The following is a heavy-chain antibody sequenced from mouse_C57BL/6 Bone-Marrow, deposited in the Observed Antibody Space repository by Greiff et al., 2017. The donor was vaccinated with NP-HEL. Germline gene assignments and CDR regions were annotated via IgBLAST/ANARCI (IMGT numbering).Heavy chain of an antibody. CDR1: GYTFTDYY. CDR2: INPYNGGT. Sequence: VQLKQSGPVLVKPGASVKMSCKASGYTFTDYYMNWVKQSHGKSLEWIGVINPYNGGTSYNQKFKGKATLTVDKSSSTAYMELNSLTSEDSAVYYCARERDYYGSSYENFDYWGQGTTLTVSS. D-gene: IGHD1-1*01. CDR3: ARERDYYGSSYENFDY. J-gene: IGHJ2*01. V-gene: IGHV1-19*01.